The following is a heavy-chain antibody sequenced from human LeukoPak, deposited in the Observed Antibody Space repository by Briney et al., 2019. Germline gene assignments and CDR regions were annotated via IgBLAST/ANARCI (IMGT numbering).Heavy chain of an antibody. Sequence: GGSLRLSCAASGLTFSSYGMHWVRQAPGKGLEWVAFIRYDGSNKYYADSVKGRFTISRDNSKNTLYLQMNSLRAEDTAVYYCAKLAFSMGSGPSNYWGQGTLVTVSS. J-gene: IGHJ4*02. V-gene: IGHV3-30*02. D-gene: IGHD2/OR15-2a*01. CDR3: AKLAFSMGSGPSNY. CDR1: GLTFSSYG. CDR2: IRYDGSNK.